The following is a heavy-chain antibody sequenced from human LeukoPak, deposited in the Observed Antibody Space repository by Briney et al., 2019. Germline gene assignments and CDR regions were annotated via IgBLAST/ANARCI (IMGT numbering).Heavy chain of an antibody. D-gene: IGHD6-19*01. CDR3: AKDRQWLGVFDC. J-gene: IGHJ4*02. CDR2: ISGSGGST. V-gene: IGHV3-23*01. CDR1: GFTFSSYA. Sequence: PGGSLRLSCAASGFTFSSYAMSWVRQAPGKGLEWVSAISGSGGSTYYADSVKGRFTISRDNSKNTLYLQMNSLRAGDTAVYYCAKDRQWLGVFDCWGQGTLVTVSS.